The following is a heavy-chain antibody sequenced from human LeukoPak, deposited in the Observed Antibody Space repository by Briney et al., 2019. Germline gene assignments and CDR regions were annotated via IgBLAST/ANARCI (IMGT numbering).Heavy chain of an antibody. Sequence: ASVKVSCKASGYTFTGYYLHWVRQAPGQGLEWMGWINPNSGGTKSTRKFQGRVTMTRDTSISTAYMELSRLRSDDTAVYYCARDFPHVYYYDSSGYVRGAFDIWGQGTMVTVSS. D-gene: IGHD3-22*01. J-gene: IGHJ3*02. CDR2: INPNSGGT. V-gene: IGHV1-2*02. CDR1: GYTFTGYY. CDR3: ARDFPHVYYYDSSGYVRGAFDI.